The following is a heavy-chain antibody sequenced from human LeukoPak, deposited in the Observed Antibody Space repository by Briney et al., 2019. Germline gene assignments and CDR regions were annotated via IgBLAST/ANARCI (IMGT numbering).Heavy chain of an antibody. CDR3: ARGGRFGDFDY. CDR1: GGPFSGYY. J-gene: IGHJ4*02. Sequence: SETPSLTCAVYGGPFSGYYWSWIRQPPGKGLEWIGEINHSGSTNYNPSLKSRVTISVDTSKNQFSLKLSSVTAADTAVYYCARGGRFGDFDYWGQGTLVTVSS. CDR2: INHSGST. V-gene: IGHV4-34*01. D-gene: IGHD3-10*01.